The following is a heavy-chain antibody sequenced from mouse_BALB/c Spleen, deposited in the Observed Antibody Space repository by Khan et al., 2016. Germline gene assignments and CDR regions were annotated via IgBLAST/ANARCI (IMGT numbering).Heavy chain of an antibody. CDR3: ARLDSSGYAYYFDY. D-gene: IGHD3-2*01. Sequence: EVQLQEPGPGLVKPSQSLSLTCTVTGYSITSDYAWNWIRQFPGNKLEWMGYISYSGSTSYNPSLKSRISITRDTSKNQFFLQLNSVTTEDTATYYCARLDSSGYAYYFDYWGQGTTLTVSS. CDR1: GYSITSDYA. J-gene: IGHJ2*01. CDR2: ISYSGST. V-gene: IGHV3-2*02.